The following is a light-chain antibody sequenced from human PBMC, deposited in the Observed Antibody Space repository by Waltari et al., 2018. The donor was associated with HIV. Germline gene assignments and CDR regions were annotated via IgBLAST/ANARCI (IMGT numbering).Light chain of an antibody. J-gene: IGKJ5*01. CDR1: QGINSK. CDR2: GAS. CDR3: QQYNNWPPVT. V-gene: IGKV3D-15*01. Sequence: EIVMTQSPATLSVSPGERATLSCRASQGINSKLAWYQQKPGQAPRLLIYGASTRATGIPARFSGSGSGTEFTLTISSLQSEDFAVYYCQQYNNWPPVTFGQGTRLEIK.